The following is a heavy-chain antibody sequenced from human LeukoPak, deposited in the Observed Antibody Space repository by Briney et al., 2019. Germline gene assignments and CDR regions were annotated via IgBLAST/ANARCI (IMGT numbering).Heavy chain of an antibody. J-gene: IGHJ3*02. CDR2: IRSKANSYAT. Sequence: GGSLRLSCAASGFTFSSYAMSWVRQASGKGLEWVGRIRSKANSYATAYAASVKGRFTISRDDSKNTAYLQMNSLKTEDTAVYYCTRPARRDGYNDAFDIWGQGTMVTVSS. D-gene: IGHD5-24*01. V-gene: IGHV3-73*01. CDR3: TRPARRDGYNDAFDI. CDR1: GFTFSSYA.